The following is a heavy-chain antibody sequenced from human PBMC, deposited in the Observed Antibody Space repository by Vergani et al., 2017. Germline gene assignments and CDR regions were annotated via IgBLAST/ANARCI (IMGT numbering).Heavy chain of an antibody. J-gene: IGHJ4*02. CDR3: ARCLMGESYRFDS. CDR2: IWYDGSKE. D-gene: IGHD3-16*02. Sequence: QVQLEESGGGVVQPGRSLRLSCAGSGFTLSSHAMHWVRQAPGKGLEWVAFIWYDGSKEYYADSVKGRFTISRDNSKNTLYLQMNNLRAADTAVYYCARCLMGESYRFDSWGPGTPVTVSP. CDR1: GFTLSSHA. V-gene: IGHV3-33*01.